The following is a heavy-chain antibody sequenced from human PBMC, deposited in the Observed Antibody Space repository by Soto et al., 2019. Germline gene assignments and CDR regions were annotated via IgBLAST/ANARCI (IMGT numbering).Heavy chain of an antibody. CDR1: GYTFTNFD. Sequence: QVQLVQSGAEVKKPGASVKVPCKASGYTFTNFDINWVRQAPGQGLEWMGWTNPKRGDAGYAQKFQGRVTMTRDTSKSIAYMEVSSLRSEDTAMYYCARINSDCVRTSCHLDYWGQGTLVTVSS. J-gene: IGHJ4*02. CDR3: ARINSDCVRTSCHLDY. V-gene: IGHV1-8*01. D-gene: IGHD2-2*01. CDR2: TNPKRGDA.